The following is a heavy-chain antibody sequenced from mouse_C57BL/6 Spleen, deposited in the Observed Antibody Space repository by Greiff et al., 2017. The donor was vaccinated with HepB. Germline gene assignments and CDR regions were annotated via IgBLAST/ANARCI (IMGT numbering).Heavy chain of an antibody. V-gene: IGHV8-12*01. CDR3: ASKWDYGNAWFAY. D-gene: IGHD2-1*01. CDR2: IYWDDDK. CDR1: GFSLSTSGMG. J-gene: IGHJ3*01. Sequence: QVQLKESGPGILQSSQTLSLTCSFSGFSLSTSGMGVSWIRQPSGKGLEWLAHIYWDDDKRYNPSLKSRLTISKDTSRNQVFLKITSVDTADTATYYCASKWDYGNAWFAYWGQGTLVTVSA.